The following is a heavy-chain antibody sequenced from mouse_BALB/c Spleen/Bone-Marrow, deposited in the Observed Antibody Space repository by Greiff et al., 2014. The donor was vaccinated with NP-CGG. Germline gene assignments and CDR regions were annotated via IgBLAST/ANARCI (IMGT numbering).Heavy chain of an antibody. CDR1: GFTFSSFG. J-gene: IGHJ4*01. CDR2: ISSGSSTI. CDR3: ATGTRAMDY. Sequence: DVHLVESGGGLVQPGGSRKLSCAASGFTFSSFGMHWVRQAPEKGLEWVAYISSGSSTIYYADTMKGRFTISRDNPKNTLFLQMTSLRSEDTAMYYCATGTRAMDYWGQGTSVTVSS. D-gene: IGHD4-1*01. V-gene: IGHV5-17*02.